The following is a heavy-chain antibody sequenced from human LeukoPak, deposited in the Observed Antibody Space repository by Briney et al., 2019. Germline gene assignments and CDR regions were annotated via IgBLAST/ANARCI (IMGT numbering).Heavy chain of an antibody. Sequence: PGGSLRLSCAASGFTFSNALMSWIRQAPGKGLEWVSYISGSGSTIYYADSVKGRFTISRDNAKNSLYLQMNSLRAEDTAVYYCASDPARDYYDTSGYFRWVDYWGQGTLVTVSS. CDR1: GFTFSNAL. CDR3: ASDPARDYYDTSGYFRWVDY. J-gene: IGHJ4*02. CDR2: ISGSGSTI. V-gene: IGHV3-11*01. D-gene: IGHD3-22*01.